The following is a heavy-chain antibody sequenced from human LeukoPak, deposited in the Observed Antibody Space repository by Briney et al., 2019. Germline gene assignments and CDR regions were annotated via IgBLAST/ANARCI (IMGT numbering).Heavy chain of an antibody. D-gene: IGHD3-10*01. CDR2: IIPILGIA. V-gene: IGHV1-69*04. CDR3: ARDRLIITMVRGVLFDY. CDR1: GGTFSSYA. J-gene: IGHJ4*02. Sequence: SVKVSCKASGGTFSSYAISWVRQAPGQGLEWMGRIIPILGIANYAQKFQGRVTITADKSTSTAYMELSSLRSEDTAVYYCARDRLIITMVRGVLFDYWGQGTLVTVSS.